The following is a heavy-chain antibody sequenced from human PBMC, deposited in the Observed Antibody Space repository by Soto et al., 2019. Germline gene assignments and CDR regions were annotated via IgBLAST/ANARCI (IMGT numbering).Heavy chain of an antibody. J-gene: IGHJ6*02. V-gene: IGHV1-8*01. CDR3: AGPMVRGQYYYYGMDV. Sequence: ASVKVSCKASGYTFTSYDINWVRQATGQGLEWMGWMNPNSGNTGYAQKFQGRVTMTRNTSISTAYMELSSLRSEDTAVYYCAGPMVRGQYYYYGMDVWGQGTAVTVSS. CDR2: MNPNSGNT. CDR1: GYTFTSYD. D-gene: IGHD3-10*01.